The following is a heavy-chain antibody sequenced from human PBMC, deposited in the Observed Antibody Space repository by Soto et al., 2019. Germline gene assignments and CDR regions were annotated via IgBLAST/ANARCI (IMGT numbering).Heavy chain of an antibody. J-gene: IGHJ5*02. D-gene: IGHD3-22*01. CDR3: ARDRFPTYYYDSHYDP. CDR1: GFTFSSYA. CDR2: ISYDGSNK. V-gene: IGHV3-30-3*01. Sequence: PGGSLRLSCAASGFTFSSYAMHWVRQAPGKGLEWVAVISYDGSNKYYADSVKGRFTISRDNSKNTLYLQMNSLRAEDTAVYYCARDRFPTYYYDSHYDPWGQGTLVTVSS.